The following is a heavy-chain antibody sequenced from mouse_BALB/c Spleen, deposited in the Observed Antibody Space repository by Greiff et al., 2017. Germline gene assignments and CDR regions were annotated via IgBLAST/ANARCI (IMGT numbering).Heavy chain of an antibody. CDR2: INSNGGSP. J-gene: IGHJ2*01. Sequence: EVMLVESGGGLVQPGGSLKLSCAASGFTFSSYGMSWVRQTPDKRLELVATINSNGGSPYYPDSVKGRFTISRDNAKNTLYLQLSSLKSEDTAMYYCAREGITTGDYWGQGTTLTVSS. D-gene: IGHD1-1*01. CDR3: AREGITTGDY. V-gene: IGHV5-6-3*01. CDR1: GFTFSSYG.